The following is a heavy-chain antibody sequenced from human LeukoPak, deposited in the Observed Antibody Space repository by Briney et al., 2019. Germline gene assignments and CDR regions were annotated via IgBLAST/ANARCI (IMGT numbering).Heavy chain of an antibody. CDR1: GFTFSSYA. CDR2: LSGSGGST. CDR3: AKDQSRSGYSYGTIDY. J-gene: IGHJ4*02. Sequence: GGSLRLYCAASGFTFSSYAMSWVRQAPGKGLEWVSALSGSGGSTYYADSVKGRFTISRDNSKNTLYLQMNSLRAEDTAVYYCAKDQSRSGYSYGTIDYWGQGTLVTVSS. V-gene: IGHV3-23*01. D-gene: IGHD5-18*01.